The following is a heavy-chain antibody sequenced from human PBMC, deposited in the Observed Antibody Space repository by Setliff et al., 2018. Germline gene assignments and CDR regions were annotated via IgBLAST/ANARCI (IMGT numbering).Heavy chain of an antibody. Sequence: ASVKVSCKASGYTFTSHYMHWVRQAPGLGLEWMGTINPSSGRTSYAQKFQGRVTMTRDTSTSTVYMDMCSLRSEDTAVYYCARDVFPYHYEGAFDIWGQGTMVTVSS. CDR2: INPSSGRT. V-gene: IGHV1-46*01. J-gene: IGHJ3*02. D-gene: IGHD3-22*01. CDR1: GYTFTSHY. CDR3: ARDVFPYHYEGAFDI.